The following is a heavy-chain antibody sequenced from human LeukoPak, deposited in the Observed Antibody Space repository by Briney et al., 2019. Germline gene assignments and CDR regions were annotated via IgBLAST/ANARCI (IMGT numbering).Heavy chain of an antibody. J-gene: IGHJ4*02. V-gene: IGHV4-59*08. Sequence: PSETLSLTCSVSGGSTTGYFWTWIRQPPGKGPEWIGYVYYKGDTSYSPSLDSRVSISVDTSKKQFSLTLNSVTAADTAMYYCASGRPSFDYWGQGTLVTVSS. CDR2: VYYKGDT. CDR1: GGSTTGYF. CDR3: ASGRPSFDY. D-gene: IGHD3-10*01.